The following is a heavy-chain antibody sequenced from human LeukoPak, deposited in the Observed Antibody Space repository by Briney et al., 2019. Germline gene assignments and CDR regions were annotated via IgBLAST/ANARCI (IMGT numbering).Heavy chain of an antibody. D-gene: IGHD2-2*01. CDR3: ARGDRGYCSSTSCSWGTDAFDI. Sequence: GASVKVSCKVSGYTLTELSMHWVRQAPGQGLEWMGWINPNSGGTNYAQKFQGRVTMTRDTSISTAYMELSRLRSDDTAVYYCARGDRGYCSSTSCSWGTDAFDIWGQGTMVTVSS. V-gene: IGHV1-2*02. J-gene: IGHJ3*02. CDR1: GYTLTELS. CDR2: INPNSGGT.